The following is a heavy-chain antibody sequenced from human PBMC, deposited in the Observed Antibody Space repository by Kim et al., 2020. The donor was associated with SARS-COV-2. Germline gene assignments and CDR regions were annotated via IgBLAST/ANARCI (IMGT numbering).Heavy chain of an antibody. Sequence: GGSLRLSCAASGFTFSSYDMHWVRQATGKGLEWVSAIGTAGDTYYPGSVKGRFTISRENAKNSLYLQMNSLRAGDTAVDYCARGLYDSSGYQPEGMDVWGQGTTVTVSS. CDR2: IGTAGDT. V-gene: IGHV3-13*04. CDR1: GFTFSSYD. D-gene: IGHD3-22*01. J-gene: IGHJ6*02. CDR3: ARGLYDSSGYQPEGMDV.